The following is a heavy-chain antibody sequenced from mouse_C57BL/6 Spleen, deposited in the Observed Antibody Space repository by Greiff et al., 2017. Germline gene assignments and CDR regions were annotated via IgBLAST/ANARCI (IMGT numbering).Heavy chain of an antibody. CDR1: GYSFTDYN. J-gene: IGHJ2*01. Sequence: VQLKQSGPELVKPGASVKISCKASGYSFTDYNMNWVKQSNGKSLEWIGAINPNSGTTSYNQKFKGKATLTVDQSSSTAYMQLNSLTSEDSAVYDCARSGFYYGSSYGVYFDDWGQGNTLTVSS. CDR3: ARSGFYYGSSYGVYFDD. V-gene: IGHV1-39*01. D-gene: IGHD1-1*01. CDR2: INPNSGTT.